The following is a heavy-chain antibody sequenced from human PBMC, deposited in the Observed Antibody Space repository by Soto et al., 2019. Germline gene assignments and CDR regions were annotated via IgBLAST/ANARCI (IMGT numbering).Heavy chain of an antibody. CDR2: ISYDGSNK. V-gene: IGHV3-30*18. CDR3: AKDLGPQLVLFVLDP. CDR1: GFTFSSYG. J-gene: IGHJ5*02. D-gene: IGHD6-13*01. Sequence: GGSLRLSCAASGFTFSSYGMHWVRQAPGKGLEWVAVISYDGSNKYYADSVKGRFTISRDNSKNTLYLQMNGLRAEDTAVYYCAKDLGPQLVLFVLDPWGQGTLVTVSS.